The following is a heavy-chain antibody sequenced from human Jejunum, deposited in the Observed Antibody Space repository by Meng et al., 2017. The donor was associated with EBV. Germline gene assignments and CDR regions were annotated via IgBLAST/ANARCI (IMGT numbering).Heavy chain of an antibody. J-gene: IGHJ4*02. CDR3: SGDIRSEWGFNY. Sequence: HLVASGVGLVEPGXSLRRSFAASGFSFVTAWMSWVRQAPGKGLEWVGRIKSKTDGETTDYAAPVKGRFTISRDDSKNILYLQMNSLQKEDTAMYYCSGDIRSEWGFNYWGQGSLVTVSS. D-gene: IGHD1-26*01. CDR1: GFSFVTAW. CDR2: IKSKTDGETT. V-gene: IGHV3-15*01.